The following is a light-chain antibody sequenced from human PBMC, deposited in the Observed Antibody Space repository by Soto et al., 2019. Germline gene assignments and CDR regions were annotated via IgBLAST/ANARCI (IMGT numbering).Light chain of an antibody. Sequence: QSVLTQPASVSGSPGQSITISCTGTSSDVGGYNYVSWYQQHPGKAPKVMIYEGTKRPSGVSDRFSGSKSGNTASLTISSLQAEDEANYYCSSYAGNNIFVFGTGTKLTVL. J-gene: IGLJ1*01. V-gene: IGLV2-23*01. CDR2: EGT. CDR3: SSYAGNNIFV. CDR1: SSDVGGYNY.